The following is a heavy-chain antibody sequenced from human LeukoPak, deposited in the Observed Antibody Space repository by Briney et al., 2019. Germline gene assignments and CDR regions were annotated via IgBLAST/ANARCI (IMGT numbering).Heavy chain of an antibody. J-gene: IGHJ6*03. D-gene: IGHD6-13*01. CDR2: ISSSGSTI. V-gene: IGHV3-11*01. CDR1: GFTFSDYY. Sequence: PGGSLRLSCAASGFTFSDYYMSWIRQAPGKGLEWVSYISSSGSTIYYADSVKGRFTISRDNAKNSLYLQMNSLRAEDTAVYYCAREDVAAAGPFYYYYYMDVWGKGTTVTVSS. CDR3: AREDVAAAGPFYYYYYMDV.